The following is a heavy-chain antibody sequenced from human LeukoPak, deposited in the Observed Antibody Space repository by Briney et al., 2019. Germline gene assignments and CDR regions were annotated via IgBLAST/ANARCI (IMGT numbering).Heavy chain of an antibody. CDR2: IYYSGST. CDR3: AGTDEADV. Sequence: SETLSLTCSVSDDSISSSSYYWGWIRQPPGKGLEWIGSIYYSGSTYYNPSLKSRVTISVDTSKNQFSLKLSSVTAADTAVYYCAGTDEADVWGKGTTVTVSS. CDR1: DDSISSSSYY. J-gene: IGHJ6*04. V-gene: IGHV4-39*01.